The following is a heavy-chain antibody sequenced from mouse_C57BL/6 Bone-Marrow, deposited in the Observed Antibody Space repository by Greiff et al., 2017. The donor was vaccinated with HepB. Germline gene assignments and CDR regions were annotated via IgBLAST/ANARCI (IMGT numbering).Heavy chain of an antibody. Sequence: VQLQQSGAELVRPGTSVKVSCKASGYAFTNYLIEWVKQRPGQGLEWIGVINPGSGGTNYNEKFKGKATLTADKSSSTAYMQLSSLTSEGSAVYFCARGAMDYWGQGTSVTVSS. J-gene: IGHJ4*01. CDR2: INPGSGGT. CDR1: GYAFTNYL. V-gene: IGHV1-54*01. CDR3: ARGAMDY.